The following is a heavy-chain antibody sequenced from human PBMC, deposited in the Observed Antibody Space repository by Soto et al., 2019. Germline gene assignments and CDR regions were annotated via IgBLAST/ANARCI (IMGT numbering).Heavy chain of an antibody. D-gene: IGHD5-18*01. Sequence: GSLRLSCAASGFTFSDFYMSWIRQAPGKGLECVSYITNSGNTIYYADSVKGRFAISRDSAKNSLYLQMNSLRAEDTAVYYCARRAGYSYGYDYYYYMDVWGTGTTVTVAS. J-gene: IGHJ6*03. CDR2: ITNSGNTI. CDR1: GFTFSDFY. V-gene: IGHV3-11*01. CDR3: ARRAGYSYGYDYYYYMDV.